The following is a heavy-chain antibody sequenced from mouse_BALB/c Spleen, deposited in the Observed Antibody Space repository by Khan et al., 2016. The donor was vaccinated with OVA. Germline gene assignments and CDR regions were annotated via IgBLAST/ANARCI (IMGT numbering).Heavy chain of an antibody. CDR3: TRGYDWYFDG. J-gene: IGHJ1*01. Sequence: QLEESGGGLVQPGGSMKLSCVASGFTFSNYWMNWVRQSPEKGLEWVAEIRLKSNNYATHYAESVKGRFTISRDDSKSSVYLQMNNLRAEDTGIYYYTRGYDWYFDGWGAGTTVTVSS. D-gene: IGHD2-2*01. CDR2: IRLKSNNYAT. V-gene: IGHV6-6*02. CDR1: GFTFSNYW.